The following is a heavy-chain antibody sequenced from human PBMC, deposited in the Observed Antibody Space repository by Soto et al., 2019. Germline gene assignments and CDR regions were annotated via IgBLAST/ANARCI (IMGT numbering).Heavy chain of an antibody. CDR2: IGTAGDT. V-gene: IGHV3-13*01. CDR3: ARVTPSSYGMDV. J-gene: IGHJ6*02. Sequence: PGGSLRPSCAASGFTFSSYDMHWVRQATGKGLEWVSAIGTAGDTYYPGSVKGRFTISRENAKNSLYLQMNSLRAGDTAVYYCARVTPSSYGMDVWGQGTTVTVSS. CDR1: GFTFSSYD.